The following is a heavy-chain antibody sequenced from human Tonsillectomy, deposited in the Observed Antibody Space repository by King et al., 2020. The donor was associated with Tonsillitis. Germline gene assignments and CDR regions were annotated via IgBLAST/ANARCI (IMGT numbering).Heavy chain of an antibody. CDR2: LSYDGVDK. J-gene: IGHJ1*01. V-gene: IGHV3-30-3*01. D-gene: IGHD3-22*01. CDR3: TSGGNYYDSRGYYFRSFDI. Sequence: VQLVESGGGVVQPGRSLRLSCAASGFTFTSYPMHWVRQAPGQGLDWMATLSYDGVDKYYTDSVKGRFTISRDYSKNTLYLQMNSLRPEDTAVYYCTSGGNYYDSRGYYFRSFDIGGQGTLVSVSS. CDR1: GFTFTSYP.